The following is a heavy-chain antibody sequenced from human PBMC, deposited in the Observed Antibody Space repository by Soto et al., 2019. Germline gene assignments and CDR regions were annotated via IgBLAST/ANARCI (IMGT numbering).Heavy chain of an antibody. V-gene: IGHV1-2*02. CDR1: GYTFTGYY. Sequence: ASVKVSCKASGYTFTGYYMYWVRQAPGQGLEWMGWINPNSGGTNYAQKFQGGVTMTRDTSISTAYMELSRLRSDDTAVYYCARDEDCSSTSCPFAFDIWGQGTMVTVSS. CDR3: ARDEDCSSTSCPFAFDI. CDR2: INPNSGGT. J-gene: IGHJ3*02. D-gene: IGHD2-2*01.